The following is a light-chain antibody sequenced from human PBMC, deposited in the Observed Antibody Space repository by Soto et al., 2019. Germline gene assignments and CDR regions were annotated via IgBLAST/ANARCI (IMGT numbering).Light chain of an antibody. CDR2: DAS. Sequence: DIQMTQSPSALSASRGDRVAISCRASQSLNNYLAWYQQTPGKAPKLLIYDASTLERGVPSRFSGTGSGTEFTLTVSSLHPDDFATYYCQQYHRSSITFGQGTRLEIK. V-gene: IGKV1-5*01. J-gene: IGKJ5*01. CDR3: QQYHRSSIT. CDR1: QSLNNY.